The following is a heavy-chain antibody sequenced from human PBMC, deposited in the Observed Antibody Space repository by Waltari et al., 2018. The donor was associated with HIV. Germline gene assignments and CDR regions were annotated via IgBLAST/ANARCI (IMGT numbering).Heavy chain of an antibody. D-gene: IGHD6-19*01. CDR3: ARDPGTLLIAVAGAFDY. CDR1: GFSVSRYG. Sequence: QVQLVESGGGVVRPGRSLRLSCAASGFSVSRYGVHWVRQAPGKGLAWVSVIWHDGSKKYYAGSVKGRFTVSRDTSKNTLYLEMNRLRAEDTAVYHCARDPGTLLIAVAGAFDYWGPGIPVTVSS. CDR2: IWHDGSKK. J-gene: IGHJ4*02. V-gene: IGHV3-33*01.